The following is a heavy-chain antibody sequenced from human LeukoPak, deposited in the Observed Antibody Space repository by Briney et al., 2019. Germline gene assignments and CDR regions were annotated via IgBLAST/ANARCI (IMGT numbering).Heavy chain of an antibody. D-gene: IGHD2-2*02. V-gene: IGHV1-69*13. J-gene: IGHJ5*02. CDR3: ARADIVVVPAAINWFDP. Sequence: ASVKVSCKAFGGTFSSYAISWVRQAPGQGLEWMGGIIPIFGTANYAQKFQGRVTITADESTSTAYMELSSLRSEDTAVYYCARADIVVVPAAINWFDPWGQGTLVTVSS. CDR2: IIPIFGTA. CDR1: GGTFSSYA.